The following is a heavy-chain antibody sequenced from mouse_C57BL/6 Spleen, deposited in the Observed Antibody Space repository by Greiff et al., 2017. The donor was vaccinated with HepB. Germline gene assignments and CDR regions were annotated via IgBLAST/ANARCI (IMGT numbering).Heavy chain of an antibody. CDR3: ARSRITTVVATGYFDY. D-gene: IGHD1-1*01. V-gene: IGHV1-81*01. CDR2: IYPRSGNT. CDR1: GYTFTSYG. J-gene: IGHJ2*01. Sequence: VKLVESGAELARPGASVKLSCKASGYTFTSYGISWVKQRTGQGLEWIGEIYPRSGNTYYNEKFKGKATLTADKSSSTAYMELRSLTSEDSAVYFCARSRITTVVATGYFDYWGQGTTLTVSS.